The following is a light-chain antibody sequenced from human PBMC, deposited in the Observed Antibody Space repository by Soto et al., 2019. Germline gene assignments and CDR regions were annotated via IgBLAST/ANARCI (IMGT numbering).Light chain of an antibody. CDR1: QSVSSNY. CDR2: GAS. J-gene: IGKJ1*01. CDR3: QQYGSSPPT. Sequence: EIVLTQSPGTLSLSPGERATLSCRVSQSVSSNYLAWYQRKPGQAPRLLIYGASSRAIDIPNRFSGSGSGTDFTLTITRLEPEDFAVYYCQQYGSSPPTFGQGTKVEI. V-gene: IGKV3-20*01.